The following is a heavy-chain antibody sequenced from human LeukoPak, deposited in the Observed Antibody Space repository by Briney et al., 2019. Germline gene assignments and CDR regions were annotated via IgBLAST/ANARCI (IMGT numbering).Heavy chain of an antibody. Sequence: PGGPLRLSCAASGFTFSRYAMSWVPQAPGKGLEWVSAISGSGGSTYYADSVKGRFTISRDNSKNTLYLPMNSLRAEDTPVYYCAKANPGLGRMNSFGPGGKGHLVTVSS. J-gene: IGHJ5*02. CDR1: GFTFSRYA. D-gene: IGHD1-7*01. CDR2: ISGSGGST. V-gene: IGHV3-23*01. CDR3: AKANPGLGRMNSFGP.